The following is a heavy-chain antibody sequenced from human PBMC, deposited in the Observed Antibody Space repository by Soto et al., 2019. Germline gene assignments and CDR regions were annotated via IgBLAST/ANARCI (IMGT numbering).Heavy chain of an antibody. V-gene: IGHV4-61*08. Sequence: PSETLSLTCAVSGGSISSGGYSWSWIRQPPGKGLEWIGYIYYSGSTNYDPSLKSRVTISVDTSKNQFSLKLSSVTAADTAVYYCARLVGEGRIAAVLDYWGQGTLVTVSS. CDR1: GGSISSGGYS. CDR3: ARLVGEGRIAAVLDY. D-gene: IGHD6-13*01. J-gene: IGHJ4*02. CDR2: IYYSGST.